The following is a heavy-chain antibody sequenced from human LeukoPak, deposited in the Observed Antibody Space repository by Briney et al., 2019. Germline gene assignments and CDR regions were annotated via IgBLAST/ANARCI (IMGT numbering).Heavy chain of an antibody. CDR3: ARDGRYSSGWNVH. CDR1: GYTFTNYG. Sequence: GASVTVSFKSSGYTFTNYGFSWVGQAPGKGLEWMGWISAYNGNTNYAQKLQGRVTMTTDTSTSTAYMELRSLRSDDTAVYYCARDGRYSSGWNVHWGQGTLVTVSS. CDR2: ISAYNGNT. J-gene: IGHJ4*02. D-gene: IGHD6-19*01. V-gene: IGHV1-18*01.